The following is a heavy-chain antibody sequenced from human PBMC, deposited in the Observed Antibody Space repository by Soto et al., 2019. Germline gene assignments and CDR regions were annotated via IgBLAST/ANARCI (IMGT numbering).Heavy chain of an antibody. D-gene: IGHD1-26*01. CDR3: ARDGGRHSGGIDY. CDR2: IIPIFGTA. Sequence: QVQLVQSGAEVKKPGSSVKVSCKASGGTFSSYSINWVRRAPGQGLEWMGEIIPIFGTANYAQKVQGRVTISGDESTSTAYMELSSLRSEDTAVYYCARDGGRHSGGIDYWGQGTLVTVSS. CDR1: GGTFSSYS. V-gene: IGHV1-69*01. J-gene: IGHJ4*02.